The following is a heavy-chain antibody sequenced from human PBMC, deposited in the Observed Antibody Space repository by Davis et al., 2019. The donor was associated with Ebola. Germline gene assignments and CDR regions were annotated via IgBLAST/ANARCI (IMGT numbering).Heavy chain of an antibody. CDR2: MNPNSGNT. J-gene: IGHJ4*02. Sequence: AASVKVSCKASGYTFNSFDIHWVRQATGQGLEWMGWMNPNSGNTGYAQRFQGRVTMTRNTSISTAYMELSSLRSEDTAVYFCARGGVAYSDLDYWGQGTLVTVSS. CDR3: ARGGVAYSDLDY. D-gene: IGHD2-21*01. V-gene: IGHV1-8*01. CDR1: GYTFNSFD.